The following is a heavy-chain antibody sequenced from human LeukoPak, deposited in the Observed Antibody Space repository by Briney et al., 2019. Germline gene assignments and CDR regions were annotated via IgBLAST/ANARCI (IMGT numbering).Heavy chain of an antibody. CDR2: IYYSGST. J-gene: IGHJ6*03. CDR1: GGSISSSSYY. V-gene: IGHV4-39*07. CDR3: ARTKPGDSSSEFGYYMDV. D-gene: IGHD6-6*01. Sequence: SETLSLICSVSGGSISSSSYYWGWIRQPPGKGLEWIGSIYYSGSTYYNPSLKSRVTISVDTSKNQFSLKLSCVTAADTAVFYCARTKPGDSSSEFGYYMDVWGKGTTVTVSS.